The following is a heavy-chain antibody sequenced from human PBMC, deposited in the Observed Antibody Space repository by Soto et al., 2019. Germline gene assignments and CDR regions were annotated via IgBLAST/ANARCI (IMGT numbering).Heavy chain of an antibody. Sequence: QVQLVQSGAEVKKPGSSVKVSCKASGGTFSNYVISWVRQAPGQGLEWMGGIIPIFGTANYAQKFQGRVTITADGSTNTAYKELSSLRSEDTAVYYCAGVFSDEKSKYYFDYWGQGTLVTVSS. CDR2: IIPIFGTA. V-gene: IGHV1-69*01. D-gene: IGHD1-26*01. J-gene: IGHJ4*02. CDR1: GGTFSNYV. CDR3: AGVFSDEKSKYYFDY.